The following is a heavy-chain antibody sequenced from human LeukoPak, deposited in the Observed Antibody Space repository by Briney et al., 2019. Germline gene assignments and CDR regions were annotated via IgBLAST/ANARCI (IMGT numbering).Heavy chain of an antibody. V-gene: IGHV3-7*03. D-gene: IGHD2-15*01. J-gene: IGHJ4*02. Sequence: GGSLRLSCAASGFTFSRHWMSWVRQASGKGLEWVANINQDGSEKHYVDSVKGRFTISRDNAKNTLYLQMNSLRAEDTAVYYCAKGPSKVVVAATYFDYWGQGTLVTVSS. CDR3: AKGPSKVVVAATYFDY. CDR2: INQDGSEK. CDR1: GFTFSRHW.